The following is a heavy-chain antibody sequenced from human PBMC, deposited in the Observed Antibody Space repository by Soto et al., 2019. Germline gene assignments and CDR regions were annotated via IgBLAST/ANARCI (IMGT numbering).Heavy chain of an antibody. CDR2: IYYSVST. CDR1: SAPVSSSTYT. V-gene: IGHV4-39*01. CDR3: ARLHGYCISSSCHGHYAMDV. Sequence: SETLSLTCTVSSAPVSSSTYTWGWIRQPPGKGLDWIVIIYYSVSTYYNPSLNCRVTVSVDTSKNQFSLKVTSVTAADTAVYYCARLHGYCISSSCHGHYAMDVWGQGTTVTVSS. D-gene: IGHD2-2*01. J-gene: IGHJ6*02.